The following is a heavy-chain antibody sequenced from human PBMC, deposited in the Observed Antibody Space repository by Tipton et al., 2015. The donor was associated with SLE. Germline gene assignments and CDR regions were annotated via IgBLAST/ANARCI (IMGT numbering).Heavy chain of an antibody. CDR1: GGSVSGYY. CDR3: ARKDSYYGMDV. Sequence: TLSLTCTVSGGSVSGYYWSWIRQPPGKGLEWIGYIYYSGSTNYNPSLKSRLTISVDTSKNQFSLKLSSVTAADTAVYYCARKDSYYGMDVWGQGTTVTVSS. CDR2: IYYSGST. V-gene: IGHV4-59*08. J-gene: IGHJ6*02.